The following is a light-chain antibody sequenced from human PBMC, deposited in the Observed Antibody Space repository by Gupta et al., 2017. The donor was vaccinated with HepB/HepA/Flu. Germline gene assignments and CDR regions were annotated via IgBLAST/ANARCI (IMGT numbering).Light chain of an antibody. V-gene: IGLV2-8*01. CDR1: SSDVGGYNY. CDR3: SSYAGSNICV. J-gene: IGLJ1*01. Sequence: QSALTQPPSASGSPGQSVPISCTGTSSDVGGYNYVSWYQRHPGKAPKVIIYEISNRPSGVPDRFSGSRSGNTASLTVSGLQADDEAEYFCSSYAGSNICVFGTGTTVTVL. CDR2: EIS.